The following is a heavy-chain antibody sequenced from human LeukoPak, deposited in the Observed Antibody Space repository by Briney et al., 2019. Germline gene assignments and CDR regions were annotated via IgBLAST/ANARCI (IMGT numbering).Heavy chain of an antibody. CDR3: ASGDYGAGSPVMRY. Sequence: SESLSLTCTVSGGSVTRGAYSWTWIRQPVGKGLEWIGRIYTSGDTKYNPSLKSRVTISVGASNNQFSLKLTSVTAADTAVYYCASGDYGAGSPVMRYWGHGTLVIVSS. CDR2: IYTSGDT. D-gene: IGHD3-10*01. J-gene: IGHJ4*01. V-gene: IGHV4-61*02. CDR1: GGSVTRGAYS.